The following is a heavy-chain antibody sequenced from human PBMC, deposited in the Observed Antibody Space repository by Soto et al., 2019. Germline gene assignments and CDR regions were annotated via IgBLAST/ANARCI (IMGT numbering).Heavy chain of an antibody. D-gene: IGHD6-13*01. V-gene: IGHV4-59*08. CDR3: AGTGYSSSWSTYYFDY. J-gene: IGHJ4*02. CDR2: IYYSGST. Sequence: PSETLSLTCTVSGGSISSYYWSWIRQPPGKGLEWIGYIYYSGSTNYNPSLKSRVTISVDTSKNQFSLKLSSVTAADTAVYYCAGTGYSSSWSTYYFDYWGQGTLVTVSS. CDR1: GGSISSYY.